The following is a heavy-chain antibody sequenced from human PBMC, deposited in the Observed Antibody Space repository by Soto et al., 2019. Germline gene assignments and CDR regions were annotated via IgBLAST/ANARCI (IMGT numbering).Heavy chain of an antibody. CDR2: VHYSGSI. CDR1: GGSLSNYY. D-gene: IGHD2-21*01. V-gene: IGHV4-59*01. Sequence: QVQLRESGPGLVKPSETLSLTCTISGGSLSNYYWSWIRQTPGKGLEWIGYVHYSGSINYNPSLPSRVTISVDTSKNEFSLRLGSVTAADTAVYFCAKGRKASIAWFDAWGQGTLVTVSS. CDR3: AKGRKASIAWFDA. J-gene: IGHJ5*02.